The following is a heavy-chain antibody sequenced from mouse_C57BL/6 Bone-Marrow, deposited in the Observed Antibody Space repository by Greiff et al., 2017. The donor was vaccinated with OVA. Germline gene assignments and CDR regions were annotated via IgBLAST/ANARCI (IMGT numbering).Heavy chain of an antibody. Sequence: QVQLKQSGPGLVAPSQSLSITCTVSGFSLTSYGVDWVRQPPGKGLEWLGVIWGGGSTNYNSALMSRLSISKDNSKCQVVSKSNSLQTEDTAMYYCAKRGHYGRRSYWDCDVWGTGTTVTVSS. J-gene: IGHJ1*03. D-gene: IGHD1-1*01. V-gene: IGHV2-9*01. CDR1: GFSLTSYG. CDR2: IWGGGST. CDR3: AKRGHYGRRSYWDCDV.